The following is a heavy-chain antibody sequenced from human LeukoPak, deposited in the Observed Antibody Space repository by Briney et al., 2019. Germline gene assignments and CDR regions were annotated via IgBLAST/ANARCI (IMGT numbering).Heavy chain of an antibody. CDR1: GDSISSRNYY. V-gene: IGHV4-39*01. D-gene: IGHD6-13*01. J-gene: IGHJ4*02. Sequence: SETLSLTCTVSGDSISSRNYYWGWIRQPPGKGLEWIGSIYYSGNAYYNLSLKSRVTISVDTPKNQFSLKLSSVTAADTAVYYCARYTSSWRNFDYWGLGTLVTVSS. CDR2: IYYSGNA. CDR3: ARYTSSWRNFDY.